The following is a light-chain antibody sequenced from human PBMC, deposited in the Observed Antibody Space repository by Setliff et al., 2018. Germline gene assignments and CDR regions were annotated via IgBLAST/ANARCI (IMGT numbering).Light chain of an antibody. CDR3: STWDDSLGAVV. J-gene: IGLJ2*01. V-gene: IGLV1-44*01. Sequence: QSVLTQPPSASGTPGQRATISCSGSSSNIGSRAVNWYQQLPGTAPKLPIYQSVQRPSGVPDRFSGSKSGTSASLAVIGLQSEDEADYYCSTWDDSLGAVVFGGGTKVTVL. CDR2: QSV. CDR1: SSNIGSRA.